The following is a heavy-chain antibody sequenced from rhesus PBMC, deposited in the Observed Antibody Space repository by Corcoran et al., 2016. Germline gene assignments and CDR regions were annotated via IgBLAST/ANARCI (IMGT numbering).Heavy chain of an antibody. CDR1: GYTFTDYY. D-gene: IGHD5-42*01. J-gene: IGHJ4*01. Sequence: EAQLVQSGAEVKKLGASVKIPCKAAGYTFTDYYLHWVRQAPGQGLEWMGRVDPEDGEAIHAQKFQDRVTITADPYTDPAYMELSSLRSEDTAVYYCATRGYSGYTFDYWGQGVLVTVSS. V-gene: IGHV1-111*02. CDR2: VDPEDGEA. CDR3: ATRGYSGYTFDY.